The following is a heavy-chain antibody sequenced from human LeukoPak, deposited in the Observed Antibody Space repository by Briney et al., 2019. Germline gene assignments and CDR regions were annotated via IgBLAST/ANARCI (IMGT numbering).Heavy chain of an antibody. J-gene: IGHJ4*02. D-gene: IGHD5-12*01. CDR3: ARGPSGYHNT. V-gene: IGHV3-23*01. Sequence: GGSLRLSCAASGFTFSRYGMSWVRQAPGKGLEWVSGISGSGGSTYYADSLKGRSTISRDNSKNTLYLQMNSLRAEDTAVYYCARGPSGYHNTGGQGTLVTVSS. CDR1: GFTFSRYG. CDR2: ISGSGGST.